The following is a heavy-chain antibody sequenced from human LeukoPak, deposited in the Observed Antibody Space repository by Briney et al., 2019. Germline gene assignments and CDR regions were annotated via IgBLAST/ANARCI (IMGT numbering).Heavy chain of an antibody. Sequence: GGSLRLSCAASGFTFSNFAMSWVRQAPGKGLEWVANIKQDGREKYYLDSVKGRFTISRDNAKNSLYLQMNSLRAEDTAVYYCANYLDTAMVFDYWGQGTLVTVSS. J-gene: IGHJ4*02. CDR3: ANYLDTAMVFDY. CDR2: IKQDGREK. CDR1: GFTFSNFA. D-gene: IGHD5-18*01. V-gene: IGHV3-7*01.